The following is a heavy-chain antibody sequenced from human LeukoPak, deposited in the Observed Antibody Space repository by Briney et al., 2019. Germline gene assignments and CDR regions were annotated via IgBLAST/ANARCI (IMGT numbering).Heavy chain of an antibody. V-gene: IGHV1-46*01. D-gene: IGHD3-22*01. CDR2: IHPTGDST. Sequence: ASVKVSCKASGYTFTSYYMHWVRQAPGQGLEWMGLIHPTGDSTAYAQKFQGRVTMTRDMSTSTDYLELSSLRSEDTAIYYCARDNSLDDNAWWFDPWGQGTLVTVSS. CDR1: GYTFTSYY. J-gene: IGHJ5*02. CDR3: ARDNSLDDNAWWFDP.